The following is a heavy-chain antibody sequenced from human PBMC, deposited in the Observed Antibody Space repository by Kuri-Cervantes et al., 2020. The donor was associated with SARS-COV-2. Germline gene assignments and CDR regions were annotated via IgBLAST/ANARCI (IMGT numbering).Heavy chain of an antibody. CDR2: IWYDGSNK. V-gene: IGHV3-33*08. Sequence: GESLKISCAASGFTFSSYGMHWVRQAPGKGLEWVAVIWYDGSNKYYADSVKGRFTISRDNSKNTLYLQMNGLRAEDTAVYYCARDRGYGGLRYYFDYWGQGTLVTVSS. D-gene: IGHD5-12*01. CDR3: ARDRGYGGLRYYFDY. J-gene: IGHJ4*02. CDR1: GFTFSSYG.